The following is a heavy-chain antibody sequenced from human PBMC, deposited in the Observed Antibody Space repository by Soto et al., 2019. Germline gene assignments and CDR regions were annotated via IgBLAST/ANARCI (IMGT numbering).Heavy chain of an antibody. CDR3: AREVKDIIATIRPFSFDY. CDR1: GFTFSSYG. CDR2: IWYDGSNK. V-gene: IGHV3-33*01. D-gene: IGHD5-12*01. Sequence: QVQLVESGGGVVQPGRSLRLSCAASGFTFSSYGMHWVRQAPGQGLEWVAVIWYDGSNKYYADSVKGRFTISRDKSNNTLYLKMNRRRAEDTAVYYWAREVKDIIATIRPFSFDYWGPGTLVTVSS. J-gene: IGHJ4*02.